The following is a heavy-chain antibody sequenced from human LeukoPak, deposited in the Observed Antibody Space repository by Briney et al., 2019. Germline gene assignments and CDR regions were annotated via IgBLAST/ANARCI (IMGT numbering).Heavy chain of an antibody. CDR2: IRYDGSNK. J-gene: IGHJ4*02. D-gene: IGHD3-3*01. Sequence: GGSLRLSCAASGFTFSSYGMHWVRQAPGKGLEWVAFIRYDGSNKYYADSVKGRFTISRDNSKNTLYLQMNSLRAEDTAVYYCAKRRSSTFWSGYYIDYWGQGTLVTVSS. CDR1: GFTFSSYG. V-gene: IGHV3-30*02. CDR3: AKRRSSTFWSGYYIDY.